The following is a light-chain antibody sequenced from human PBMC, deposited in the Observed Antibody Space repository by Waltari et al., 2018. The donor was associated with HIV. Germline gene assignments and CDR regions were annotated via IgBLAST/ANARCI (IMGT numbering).Light chain of an antibody. Sequence: QSVLTQPPSASATPGQRVPISCSGSSPNIGSNYVYLYQQLPGTAPKLLIYRSNPRPSGVPGRFSGSKSGTSASLAISGLRSEDEADYYCAAWDDSLSGHVVFGGGTKLTVL. CDR3: AAWDDSLSGHVV. V-gene: IGLV1-47*01. J-gene: IGLJ2*01. CDR2: RSN. CDR1: SPNIGSNY.